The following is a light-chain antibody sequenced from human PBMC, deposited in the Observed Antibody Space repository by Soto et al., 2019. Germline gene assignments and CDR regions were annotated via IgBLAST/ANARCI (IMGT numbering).Light chain of an antibody. CDR3: QQYSVYWT. Sequence: DIPMTQSPSTLSASVGESVTITFRASQSISSWLAWYQQKPGKAPKLLIYKASSLESGVPSRFTGSGSGTEFTLTINSLQPDDFATYYCQQYSVYWTFGQGTKVDIK. J-gene: IGKJ1*01. CDR1: QSISSW. V-gene: IGKV1-5*03. CDR2: KAS.